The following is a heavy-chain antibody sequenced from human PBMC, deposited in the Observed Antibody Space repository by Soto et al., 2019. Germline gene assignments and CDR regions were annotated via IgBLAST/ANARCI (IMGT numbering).Heavy chain of an antibody. J-gene: IGHJ5*02. CDR2: IGTAGDT. Sequence: EVQLVESGGGLVQPGGSLRLSCAASGFTFSSYDMHWVRQATGKGLEWVSAIGTAGDTYYPGSVKGRFTISRENAKNSLYLQMNSLRAGDTAVYYCARGSSSSTGNWFDPWGQGTLVTVSS. D-gene: IGHD6-6*01. CDR3: ARGSSSSTGNWFDP. V-gene: IGHV3-13*01. CDR1: GFTFSSYD.